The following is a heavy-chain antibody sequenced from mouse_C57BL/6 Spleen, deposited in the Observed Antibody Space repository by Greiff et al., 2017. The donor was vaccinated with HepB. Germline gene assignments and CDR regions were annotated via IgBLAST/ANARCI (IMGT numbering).Heavy chain of an antibody. D-gene: IGHD1-1*01. J-gene: IGHJ1*03. CDR1: GYTFTDYN. V-gene: IGHV1-18*01. Sequence: EVQLQQSGPELVKPGASVKIPCKASGYTFTDYNMDWVKQSHGKSLEWIGDINPNNGGTIYNQKFKGKATLTVDKSSSTAYMELRSLTSEDTAVYYCARGITTVVEGYFDVWGTGTTVTVSS. CDR2: INPNNGGT. CDR3: ARGITTVVEGYFDV.